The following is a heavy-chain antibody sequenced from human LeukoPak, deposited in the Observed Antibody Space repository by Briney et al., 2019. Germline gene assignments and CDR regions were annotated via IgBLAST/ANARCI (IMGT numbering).Heavy chain of an antibody. J-gene: IGHJ4*02. V-gene: IGHV6-1*01. CDR3: ARGFRISWFGELLRTKSYYFDY. CDR1: GDSVSSNSAA. CDR2: TYYRSKWYN. D-gene: IGHD3-10*01. Sequence: SQTLSLTCAISGDSVSSNSAAWNWIRQSPSRGLEWLGRTYYRSKWYNDYAVSVKSRITINPDTSKNQFSLQLNSVTPEDTAVYYCARGFRISWFGELLRTKSYYFDYWGQGTLVTVSS.